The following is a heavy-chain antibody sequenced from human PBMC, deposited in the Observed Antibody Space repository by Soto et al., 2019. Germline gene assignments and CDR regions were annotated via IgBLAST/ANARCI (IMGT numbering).Heavy chain of an antibody. J-gene: IGHJ4*02. Sequence: SETLSLTCTVSGGSISSGGYYWSWIRQHPGKGLEWIGYIYYSGSTYYNPSLKSRVTISVDTSKNQFSLKLSSVTAADTAVYYCARSMINYYFDYWGQGTLVTVSS. CDR2: IYYSGST. V-gene: IGHV4-31*03. CDR3: ARSMINYYFDY. CDR1: GGSISSGGYY. D-gene: IGHD3-22*01.